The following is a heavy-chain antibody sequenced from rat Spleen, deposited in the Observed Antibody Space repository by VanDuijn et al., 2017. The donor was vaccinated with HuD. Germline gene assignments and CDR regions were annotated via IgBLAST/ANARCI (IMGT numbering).Heavy chain of an antibody. CDR3: TRKGIIYYWYLDF. CDR2: ISSGGTT. CDR1: GFSLTSNG. Sequence: QVQLKESGPGLVQPSQTLSLTCTVSGFSLTSNGVSWVRQPPGKGLEWIAAISSGGTTYYNSALKSRLSISRDTTKSQVLLKMNSLLTEVTAIYFCTRKGIIYYWYLDFWGPGTMVTVSS. V-gene: IGHV2S8*01. J-gene: IGHJ1*01. D-gene: IGHD4-3*01.